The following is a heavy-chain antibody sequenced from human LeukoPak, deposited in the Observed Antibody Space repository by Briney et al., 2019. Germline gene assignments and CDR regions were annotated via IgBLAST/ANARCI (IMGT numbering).Heavy chain of an antibody. CDR2: ISGSGGST. CDR1: GFTFSSYA. D-gene: IGHD3-10*01. V-gene: IGHV3-23*01. Sequence: PGGSLRLPCAASGFTFSSYAMNWVRQAPGKGLEWVSAISGSGGSTYYADSVKGRFTISRDNAKNTLYLQMNSLRAEDTAMYYCARVSGSRNYYFGAFDIWGQGTMVTVSS. CDR3: ARVSGSRNYYFGAFDI. J-gene: IGHJ3*02.